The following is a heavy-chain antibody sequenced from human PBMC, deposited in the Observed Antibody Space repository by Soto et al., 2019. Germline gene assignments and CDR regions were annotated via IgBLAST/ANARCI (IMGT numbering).Heavy chain of an antibody. CDR2: ISAYNGNT. J-gene: IGHJ5*02. CDR3: ARDGRPMSIAARGWFDP. CDR1: GYTFTSYG. D-gene: IGHD6-6*01. Sequence: ASVKVSCKASGYTFTSYGISWVRQAPGQGLEWMGWISAYNGNTNYAQKLQGRVTMTTDTSTSTAYMELRSLRSDDTAVYYCARDGRPMSIAARGWFDPWGQGTLVTVSS. V-gene: IGHV1-18*01.